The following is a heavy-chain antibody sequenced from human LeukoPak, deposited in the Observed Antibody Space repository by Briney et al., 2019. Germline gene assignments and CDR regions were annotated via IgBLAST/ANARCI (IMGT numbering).Heavy chain of an antibody. CDR2: INPNRGGT. V-gene: IGHV1-2*02. D-gene: IGHD2-15*01. J-gene: IGHJ5*02. CDR1: GYTFTGYY. Sequence: ASVKVSCKAFGYTFTGYYMHWVRQAPGQGLEWMGWINPNRGGTNYAQKFQGRVTMTRDTSISTAYMELSRLRSDDTAVYYCARGYYKDIVVVVAATQDWFDPWGQGTLVTVSS. CDR3: ARGYYKDIVVVVAATQDWFDP.